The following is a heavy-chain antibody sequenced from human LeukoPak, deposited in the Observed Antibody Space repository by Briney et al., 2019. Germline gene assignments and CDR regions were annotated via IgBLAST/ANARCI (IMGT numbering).Heavy chain of an antibody. CDR1: GYTFTRYG. CDR2: INPNNGNT. V-gene: IGHV1-18*01. D-gene: IGHD3-22*01. J-gene: IGHJ3*02. Sequence: ASVKVSCKASGYTFTRYGISWVRQAPGQGLEWMGWINPNNGNTNYVQKLQGRVTMTTDTSTSTAYMELRSLGSDDTAVYYCARVGYDSSGRHRYAFDIWGQGTMVTVSS. CDR3: ARVGYDSSGRHRYAFDI.